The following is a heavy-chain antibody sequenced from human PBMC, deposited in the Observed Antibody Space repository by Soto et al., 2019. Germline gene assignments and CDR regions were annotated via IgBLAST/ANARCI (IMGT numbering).Heavy chain of an antibody. CDR2: ISSSSSYI. CDR3: ARLPFAGIAVALGGFDP. CDR1: GFTFSSYS. V-gene: IGHV3-21*01. J-gene: IGHJ5*02. Sequence: GGSLRLSCAASGFTFSSYSMNWVRQAPGKGLEWVSSISSSSSYIYYADSVKGRFTISRDNAKNSLYLQMNSLRAEDTAVYYCARLPFAGIAVALGGFDPWGQGTLVTVSS. D-gene: IGHD6-19*01.